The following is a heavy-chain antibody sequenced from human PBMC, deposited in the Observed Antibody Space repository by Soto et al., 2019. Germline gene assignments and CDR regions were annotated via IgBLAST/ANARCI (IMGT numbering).Heavy chain of an antibody. CDR2: IKHDASEI. Sequence: EVQLVESGGGLVQPGGSLRLSCAASGFTFSSQWMSWVRQAPGKGPEWVANIKHDASEIYYVDSVKGRFTISRDNAKNSLYLQMNSLRAEDTAVYYCARDKLGGDSSGSKFKYWGQGILVSVSS. D-gene: IGHD3-22*01. V-gene: IGHV3-7*05. CDR3: ARDKLGGDSSGSKFKY. J-gene: IGHJ4*02. CDR1: GFTFSSQW.